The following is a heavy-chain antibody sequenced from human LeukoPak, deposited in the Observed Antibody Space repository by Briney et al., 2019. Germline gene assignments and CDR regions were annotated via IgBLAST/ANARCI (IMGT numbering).Heavy chain of an antibody. CDR2: IYYSGST. D-gene: IGHD3-3*01. CDR3: ARARAEWLNNWFDP. CDR1: GGSFSGYY. Sequence: PSETLSLTCAVSGGSFSGYYWSWIRQPPGKGLEWIGCIYYSGSTNYNPSLKSRVTISVDTSKNQFSLKLSSVTASDTAVYYCARARAEWLNNWFDPWGQGTLVTVSS. J-gene: IGHJ5*02. V-gene: IGHV4-59*01.